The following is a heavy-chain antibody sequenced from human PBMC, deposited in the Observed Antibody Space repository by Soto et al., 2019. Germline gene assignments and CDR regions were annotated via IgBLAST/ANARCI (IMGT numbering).Heavy chain of an antibody. D-gene: IGHD3-10*01. CDR1: GFTFSSRW. CDR2: IRHDGADS. J-gene: IGHJ4*02. Sequence: GGSLRLSCAASGFTFSSRWMHWVRQDPGKGLQWISRIRHDGADSNYADFVGGRFTISRDNTKNTLHLQMNSLRAEDTAVYFWSADLVAGSGSLGLWGQGTRVTVFS. CDR3: SADLVAGSGSLGL. V-gene: IGHV3-74*01.